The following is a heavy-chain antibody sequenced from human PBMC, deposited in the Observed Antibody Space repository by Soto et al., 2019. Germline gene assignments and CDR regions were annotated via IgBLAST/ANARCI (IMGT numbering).Heavy chain of an antibody. V-gene: IGHV3-53*01. J-gene: IGHJ5*02. CDR1: GFTVSSNY. D-gene: IGHD2-8*01. CDR3: ARSLAGKWTGWLDP. CDR2: TYSGGST. Sequence: EVQVVESGGGLIQPGGSLRLSCAASGFTVSSNYMSWVRQAPGKGLEWVSITYSGGSTYYADSVKGRFTISRDNSKNTLYLRMNSLRAEDTAVYYCARSLAGKWTGWLDPWAQGTLVTVSS.